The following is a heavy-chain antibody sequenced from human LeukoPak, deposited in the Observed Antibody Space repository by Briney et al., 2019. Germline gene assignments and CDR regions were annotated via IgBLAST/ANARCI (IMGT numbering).Heavy chain of an antibody. CDR1: GFTFSNYA. Sequence: GGSLRLSRAASGFTFSNYAMSWVRQAPGKGLEWVSAITGGGSGIYYADSMKSRFTISRDNSKNTLYLQINSLRAEDTAVYYCAKWGDYDVLTGYYVSDYWGQGTLVTVSS. CDR2: ITGGGSGI. V-gene: IGHV3-23*01. CDR3: AKWGDYDVLTGYYVSDY. D-gene: IGHD3-9*01. J-gene: IGHJ4*02.